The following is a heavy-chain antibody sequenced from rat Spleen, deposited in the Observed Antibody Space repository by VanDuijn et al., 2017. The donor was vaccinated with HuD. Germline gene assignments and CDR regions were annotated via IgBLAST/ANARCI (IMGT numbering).Heavy chain of an antibody. CDR3: ARHGIYNNYGWFAY. CDR2: IVFDSSGI. CDR1: GFTFSDYA. J-gene: IGHJ2*01. Sequence: EVQLVESGGGLVQPGNSLKLSCAASGFTFSDYAMAWVRQSPEKGLEWVATIVFDSSGIYYRKSVKGRFTLSRDNTRNTLSLQMDSLKSEDTAIYYCARHGIYNNYGWFAYWGQGVMVTVSS. V-gene: IGHV5-17*01. D-gene: IGHD1-10*01.